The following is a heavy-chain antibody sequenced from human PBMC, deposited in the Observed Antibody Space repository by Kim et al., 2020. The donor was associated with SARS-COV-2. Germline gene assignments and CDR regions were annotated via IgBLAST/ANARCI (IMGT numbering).Heavy chain of an antibody. CDR2: ISYDGSNK. CDR3: ARGAATIRLAGVPFDY. CDR1: GFTFSSYG. V-gene: IGHV3-33*05. Sequence: GGSLRLSCAASGFTFSSYGMHWVRQAPGKGLEWVAVISYDGSNKYYADSVKGRFTISRDNSKNTLYLQMNSLRAEDTAVYYCARGAATIRLAGVPFDYWGQGTLVTVSS. J-gene: IGHJ4*02. D-gene: IGHD5-12*01.